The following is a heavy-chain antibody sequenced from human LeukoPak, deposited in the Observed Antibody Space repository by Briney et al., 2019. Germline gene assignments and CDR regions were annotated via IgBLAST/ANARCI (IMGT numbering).Heavy chain of an antibody. V-gene: IGHV4-61*02. CDR3: ARDDLLTTVTTIVY. D-gene: IGHD4-17*01. Sequence: PSETLSLTCTVSGGSISSGSYYWSWIRQPAGKGLEWIGRIYTSGSTNYNPSLKSRVTISVDTSKNQFSLKLSSVTAADTAVYYCARDDLLTTVTTIVYWGQGTLVTVSS. CDR2: IYTSGST. J-gene: IGHJ4*02. CDR1: GGSISSGSYY.